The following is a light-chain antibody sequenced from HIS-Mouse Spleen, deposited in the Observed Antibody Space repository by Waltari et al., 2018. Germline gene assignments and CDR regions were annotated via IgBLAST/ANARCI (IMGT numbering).Light chain of an antibody. CDR1: QDISNY. J-gene: IGKJ1*01. CDR3: QQLNSYPPT. Sequence: DIQMTQSPSSLSASVGDRVTITCQASQDISNYLNWYQQKPGKAPKLLIYAASTLQSGVPSRFSCSGSGTEFTLTISSLQPEDFATYYCQQLNSYPPTFGQGTKVEIK. CDR2: AAS. V-gene: IGKV1-9*01.